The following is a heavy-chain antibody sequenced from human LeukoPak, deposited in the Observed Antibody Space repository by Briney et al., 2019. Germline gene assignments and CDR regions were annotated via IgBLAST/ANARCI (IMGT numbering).Heavy chain of an antibody. CDR3: ARDPGSTDLAVDY. Sequence: GGSLRLSCAASEFTFSSYWMHWVRQAPGKGLVWVSCINSDGSSTSHADSVKGRFTISRDNAKNTLYLQMNSLRAEDTAVYYCARDPGSTDLAVDYWGQGTLVTVSS. D-gene: IGHD3-3*02. CDR2: INSDGSST. V-gene: IGHV3-74*01. CDR1: EFTFSSYW. J-gene: IGHJ4*02.